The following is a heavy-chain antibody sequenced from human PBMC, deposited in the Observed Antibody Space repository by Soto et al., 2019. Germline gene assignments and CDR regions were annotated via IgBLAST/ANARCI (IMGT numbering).Heavy chain of an antibody. Sequence: QVQLEQSGAEVKKPGSSVKVSCKASGGTFSNSAISWVRQAPGQGLEWMGGIMPIFRTPDYAQKFQGRVTISADASTSTAHMEFSGLRSDYTAVYYCARYKLRPQLCGNYYYIFDVWGQGITVTVSS. CDR1: GGTFSNSA. V-gene: IGHV1-69*12. CDR3: ARYKLRPQLCGNYYYIFDV. D-gene: IGHD3-16*01. CDR2: IMPIFRTP. J-gene: IGHJ6*02.